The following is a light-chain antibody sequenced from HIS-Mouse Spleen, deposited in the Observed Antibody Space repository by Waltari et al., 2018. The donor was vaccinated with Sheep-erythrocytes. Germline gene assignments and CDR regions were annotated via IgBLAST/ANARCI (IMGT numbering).Light chain of an antibody. CDR2: RNN. CDR1: SSNIGSNY. J-gene: IGLJ2*01. Sequence: QSVLTQPPSASGTPGQRVTISCSGSSSNIGSNYVYWYQQLPGTAPKPLIYRNNQRPPCVPDRFSGSTSGTSASLAISGLRSEDEADYYCAAWDDSLSGVVFGGGTKLTVL. CDR3: AAWDDSLSGVV. V-gene: IGLV1-47*01.